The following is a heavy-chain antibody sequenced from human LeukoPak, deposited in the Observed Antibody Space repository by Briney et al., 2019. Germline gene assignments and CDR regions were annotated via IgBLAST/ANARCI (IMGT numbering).Heavy chain of an antibody. Sequence: SETLSLTCTVSGGSISSGDYYWSWIRQPPGKGLEWIGYIYYSGSTYYNPSLKSRVTISVDTSKNQFSLKLSSVTAADTAVYYCARDYPYLSGNSASLLDYGGQGTLVIVSS. CDR3: ARDYPYLSGNSASLLDY. J-gene: IGHJ4*02. CDR2: IYYSGST. D-gene: IGHD4-23*01. CDR1: GGSISSGDYY. V-gene: IGHV4-30-4*01.